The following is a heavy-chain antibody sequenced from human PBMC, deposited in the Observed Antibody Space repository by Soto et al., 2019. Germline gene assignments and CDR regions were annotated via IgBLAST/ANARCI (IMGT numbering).Heavy chain of an antibody. CDR2: INAGNGNT. Sequence: GASVKVSCKASGYTFTSYAMHWVRQAPGQRLEWMGWINAGNGNTKYSQKFQGRVTMTRNTSISTAYMELSSLRSEDTAVYYCEGMGDVYEYFRMDVLGQGTTVTVAS. CDR1: GYTFTSYA. D-gene: IGHD3-16*01. CDR3: EGMGDVYEYFRMDV. V-gene: IGHV1-3*01. J-gene: IGHJ6*01.